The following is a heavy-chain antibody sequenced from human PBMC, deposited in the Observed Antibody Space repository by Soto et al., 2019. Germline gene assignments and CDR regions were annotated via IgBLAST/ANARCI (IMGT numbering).Heavy chain of an antibody. D-gene: IGHD4-17*01. Sequence: QVQLVESGGGVVQPGRSLRLSCVVSGLTFSGHGFHWVRQAPGKGLEWVAVIWYDGSKKYYVESVKGRFTISRDNSKNTLYLQMNSLRAEDTAVYYCARDLGTTNYYFDYWGQGTLVTVSS. CDR1: GLTFSGHG. CDR3: ARDLGTTNYYFDY. CDR2: IWYDGSKK. J-gene: IGHJ4*02. V-gene: IGHV3-33*01.